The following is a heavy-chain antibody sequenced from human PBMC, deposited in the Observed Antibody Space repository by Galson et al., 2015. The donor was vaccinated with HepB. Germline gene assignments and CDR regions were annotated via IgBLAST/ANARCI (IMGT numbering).Heavy chain of an antibody. V-gene: IGHV4-34*01. D-gene: IGHD2-2*01. CDR3: ARAGCSSTSCYRRHYFDY. J-gene: IGHJ4*02. Sequence: LSLTCAVYGGSFSGYYWSWIRQPPGKGLEWIGEINHSGSTNYNPSLKSRVTISVDTSKNQFSLKLSSVTAADTAVYYCARAGCSSTSCYRRHYFDYWGQGTLVTVSS. CDR1: GGSFSGYY. CDR2: INHSGST.